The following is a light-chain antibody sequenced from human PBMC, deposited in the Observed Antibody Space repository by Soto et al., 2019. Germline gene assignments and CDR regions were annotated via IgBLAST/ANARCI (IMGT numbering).Light chain of an antibody. J-gene: IGLJ2*01. V-gene: IGLV2-14*01. Sequence: QSVLTQPASVSASPGQSISISCTGTSNDIGAFDYVSWYQQHPGKAPKLIIFEVFNRPSGVSTRFSGSKSGSTASLTISGLQAEEEADYFCSSYTTNSAHVFGGGTKVTVL. CDR1: SNDIGAFDY. CDR2: EVF. CDR3: SSYTTNSAHV.